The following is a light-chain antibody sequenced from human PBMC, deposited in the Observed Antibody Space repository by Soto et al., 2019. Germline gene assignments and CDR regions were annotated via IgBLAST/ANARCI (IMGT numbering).Light chain of an antibody. CDR3: CSYAGSSTVV. Sequence: QPVLTQPASVSGSPGQSITISCTGTSSDVGSYNLVSWYQQYPGKVPKLMIYEDSKRPSGVSNRFSGSKSGNTASLTISGLQAEDEADYYCCSYAGSSTVVFGGGTQLTVL. CDR2: EDS. CDR1: SSDVGSYNL. J-gene: IGLJ2*01. V-gene: IGLV2-23*01.